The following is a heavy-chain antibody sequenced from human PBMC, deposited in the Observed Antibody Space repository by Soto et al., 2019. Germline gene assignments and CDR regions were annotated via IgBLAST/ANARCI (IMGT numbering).Heavy chain of an antibody. CDR2: INRDGDT. CDR3: ARRRRHDSTFYYDSSGYFSA. D-gene: IGHD3-22*01. J-gene: IGHJ1*01. Sequence: QVQLQQWGAGLLKPSETLSLTCAVYGGSFSDYYWYWSWIRQPPGKGLEWIGEINRDGDTNYNPSLKSRVPMSVDTSNRQFFLRLSSVTAADTAMYYCARRRRHDSTFYYDSSGYFSAWGQGTLVTVSS. V-gene: IGHV4-34*01. CDR1: GGSFSDYY.